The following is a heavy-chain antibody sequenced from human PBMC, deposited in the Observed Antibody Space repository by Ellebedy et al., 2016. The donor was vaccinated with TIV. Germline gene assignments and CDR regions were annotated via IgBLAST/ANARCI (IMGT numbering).Heavy chain of an antibody. CDR2: IYYSGTT. D-gene: IGHD6-13*01. V-gene: IGHV4-59*11. CDR1: GGSLTNHF. CDR3: ARVAITAAVGGGFFDL. J-gene: IGHJ2*01. Sequence: MPSETLSLTCTVSGGSLTNHFWSWIRQPPGKGLEWIASIYYSGTTNYNPSLKSRVNISVDTSKNQISLTLMSSVSAADTAVYYCARVAITAAVGGGFFDLWGRGTLGTVSS.